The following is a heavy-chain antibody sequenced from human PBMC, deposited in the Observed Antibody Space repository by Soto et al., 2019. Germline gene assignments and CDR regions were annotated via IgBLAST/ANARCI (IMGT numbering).Heavy chain of an antibody. CDR3: ARDDSRKYSSSSGIDY. CDR1: GFTFSNYV. J-gene: IGHJ4*02. Sequence: TGGSLRLSCAASGFTFSNYVMSWVRRAPGKGLEWVSSIFGSGGSTYYADSVKGRFTISRDNSKNTLYLQMNSLRAEDTAVYYCARDDSRKYSSSSGIDYWGQGTLVTVSS. CDR2: IFGSGGST. D-gene: IGHD6-6*01. V-gene: IGHV3-23*01.